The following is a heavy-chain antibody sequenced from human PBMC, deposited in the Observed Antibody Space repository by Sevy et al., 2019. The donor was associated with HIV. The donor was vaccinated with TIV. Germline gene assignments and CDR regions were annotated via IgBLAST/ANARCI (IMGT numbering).Heavy chain of an antibody. V-gene: IGHV3-30*18. CDR3: AKDFTGYNGMDV. Sequence: GGSLRLSCIVSGISFTTSGMHWVRQAPGKGLEWVAVISYHGRDKFYAESVKGRSTISRDNSKNMLYLQMNSLRAEDTGFYYCAKDFTGYNGMDVWGQGTMVTVSS. D-gene: IGHD3-9*01. CDR2: ISYHGRDK. CDR1: GISFTTSG. J-gene: IGHJ6*02.